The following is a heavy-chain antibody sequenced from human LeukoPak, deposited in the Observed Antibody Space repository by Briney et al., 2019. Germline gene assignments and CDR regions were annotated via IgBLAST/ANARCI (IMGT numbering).Heavy chain of an antibody. CDR3: ATNYYGSGSTELNWFDP. CDR1: GGSISSNY. J-gene: IGHJ5*02. CDR2: IYYSGST. V-gene: IGHV4-59*12. D-gene: IGHD3-10*01. Sequence: SETLSLTCTVSGGSISSNYWSWIRQPPGKGLEWIGHIYYSGSTNYNPSLKSRVTISVDTSKNQFSLKLSSVTAADTAVYYCATNYYGSGSTELNWFDPWGQGTLVTVSS.